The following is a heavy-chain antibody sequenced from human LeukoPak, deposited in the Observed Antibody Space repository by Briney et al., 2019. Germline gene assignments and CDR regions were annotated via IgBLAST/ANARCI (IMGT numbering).Heavy chain of an antibody. V-gene: IGHV3-74*01. CDR3: AKKAVGATGGYNWFDA. J-gene: IGHJ5*02. D-gene: IGHD1-26*01. CDR1: GNYW. Sequence: QTGGSLRLSCAASGNYWMHWVRQVPGKGLVWVSHINSDGSWTSYADSVKGRFTISKDNAKNTVYLQMNSLRAEDTAVYYCAKKAVGATGGYNWFDAWGQGTLVTVSS. CDR2: INSDGSWT.